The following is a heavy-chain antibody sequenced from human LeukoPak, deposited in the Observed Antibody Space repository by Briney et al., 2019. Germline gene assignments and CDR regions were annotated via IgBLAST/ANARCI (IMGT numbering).Heavy chain of an antibody. D-gene: IGHD6-13*01. CDR2: ISYDGSNK. J-gene: IGHJ4*02. V-gene: IGHV3-30*18. CDR3: AKGIISSSLPDYFDY. CDR1: GFTFSSYG. Sequence: GGSLRLSCAASGFTFSSYGMHWVRQAPGKGLEWVAVISYDGSNKYYADSVKGRFTISRDNSKNTLYLQMNSLRAEDTAVYYCAKGIISSSLPDYFDYWGQGTLVTVSS.